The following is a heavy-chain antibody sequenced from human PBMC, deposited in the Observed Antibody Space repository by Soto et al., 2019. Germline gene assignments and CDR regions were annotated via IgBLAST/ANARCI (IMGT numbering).Heavy chain of an antibody. V-gene: IGHV1-24*01. J-gene: IGHJ2*01. D-gene: IGHD3-3*01. Sequence: GASVKVSCKVSGYTLTELAMHWVRQAPGKGLAGMGGFDPEDGETIYAQKFQGRVTMTEDTSTDTAYRELSSLRSEDTAVYCCATLYRWSGSWYFDLWGRGTLVTVSS. CDR1: GYTLTELA. CDR2: FDPEDGET. CDR3: ATLYRWSGSWYFDL.